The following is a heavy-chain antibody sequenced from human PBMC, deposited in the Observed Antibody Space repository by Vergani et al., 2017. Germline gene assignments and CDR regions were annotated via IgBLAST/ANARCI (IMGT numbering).Heavy chain of an antibody. Sequence: QVPLVQSGAEVQTPGASVTVSCKASGYTFTSYDIHWVRQATGQGLEWMGWMNPNSGNTGYAQKFQGRVTMTRNTSISTDYMELSSLRSEDTAVYYCARAGELENDYWGQGTLVTVSS. CDR3: ARAGELENDY. CDR1: GYTFTSYD. J-gene: IGHJ4*02. V-gene: IGHV1-8*01. CDR2: MNPNSGNT. D-gene: IGHD1-26*01.